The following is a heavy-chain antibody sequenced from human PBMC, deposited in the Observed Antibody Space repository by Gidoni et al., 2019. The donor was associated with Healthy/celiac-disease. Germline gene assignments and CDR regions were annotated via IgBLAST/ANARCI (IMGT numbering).Heavy chain of an antibody. V-gene: IGHV3-9*01. J-gene: IGHJ4*02. Sequence: EVQLVESGGGLVQPGRSLRLYCAASGLTFDDYAMHWVRQAPGKGLEWVSGISWNSGSIGYADSVKGRFTISRDNAKNSLYLQMNSLRAEDTALYYCAKSYSSGWYYFDYWGQGTLVTVSS. D-gene: IGHD6-19*01. CDR1: GLTFDDYA. CDR3: AKSYSSGWYYFDY. CDR2: ISWNSGSI.